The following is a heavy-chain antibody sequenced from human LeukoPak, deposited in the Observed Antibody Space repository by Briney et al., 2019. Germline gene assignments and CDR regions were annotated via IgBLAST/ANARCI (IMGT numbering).Heavy chain of an antibody. CDR1: GGTFSSYA. CDR3: ARDRPSLVHTAGSDY. J-gene: IGHJ4*02. Sequence: ASVKVSCKASGGTFSSYAISWVRQAPGQGLEWMGRIIPILGIANYAQKFQGRVTITADKSTSTAYMELSSLRSEDTAVYYCARDRPSLVHTAGSDYWGQGTLVTVSS. D-gene: IGHD6-13*01. CDR2: IIPILGIA. V-gene: IGHV1-69*04.